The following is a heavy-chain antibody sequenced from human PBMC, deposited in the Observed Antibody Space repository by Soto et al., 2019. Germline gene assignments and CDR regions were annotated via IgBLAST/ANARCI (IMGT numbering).Heavy chain of an antibody. CDR1: GFTFSSYA. CDR3: ARDKSPYSRGWHNRHFDY. J-gene: IGHJ4*02. Sequence: QVQLVESGGGVVQPGRSLRLSCAASGFTFSSYAMHWVRQAPGKGLEWVAVISYDGSNKYYADSVKGRFTISRDNSKTVYLQMNSLRAEDTAVYYCARDKSPYSRGWHNRHFDYWGQGTLVTVSS. V-gene: IGHV3-30-3*01. CDR2: ISYDGSNK. D-gene: IGHD6-19*01.